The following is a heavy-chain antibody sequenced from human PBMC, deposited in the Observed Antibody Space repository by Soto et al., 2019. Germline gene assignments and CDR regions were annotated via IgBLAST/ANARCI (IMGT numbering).Heavy chain of an antibody. CDR1: GGSFSGYY. CDR2: INHSGST. D-gene: IGHD3-10*01. J-gene: IGHJ5*02. Sequence: PEETLSLTCAVYGGSFSGYYWSWIRQPPGKGLEWIGEINHSGSTNYNPSLKSRVTISVDTSKNQFSLKLSSVTAADTAVYYCAMVRGPRAWFDPWGQGTLVTVSS. V-gene: IGHV4-34*01. CDR3: AMVRGPRAWFDP.